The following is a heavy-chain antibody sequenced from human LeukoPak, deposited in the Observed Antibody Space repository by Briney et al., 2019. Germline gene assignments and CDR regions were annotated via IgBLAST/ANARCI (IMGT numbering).Heavy chain of an antibody. D-gene: IGHD2-2*01. J-gene: IGHJ3*02. CDR3: LVEYCSSTSCYAGDDAFDI. CDR2: INPSGGST. Sequence: ASVKVSCKASGYTFTSYYMHWVRQAPGQGLEWMGIINPSGGSTSHAQKFQGRVTMTRDTSTSTVYMELSSLRSEDTAVYYCLVEYCSSTSCYAGDDAFDIWGQGTMVTVSS. V-gene: IGHV1-46*01. CDR1: GYTFTSYY.